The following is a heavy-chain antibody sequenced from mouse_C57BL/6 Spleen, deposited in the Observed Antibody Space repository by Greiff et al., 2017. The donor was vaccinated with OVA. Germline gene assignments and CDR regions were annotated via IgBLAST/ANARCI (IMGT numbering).Heavy chain of an antibody. D-gene: IGHD4-1*01. V-gene: IGHV5-16*01. CDR3: ARDLGRGGYFDV. J-gene: IGHJ1*03. CDR1: GFTFSDYY. Sequence: EVKLMESEGGLVQPGSSMKLSCTASGFTFSDYYMAWVRQVPEKGLEWVANINYDGSSTYYLDSLKSRFIISRDNAKNILYLQMSSLKSEDTATYYCARDLGRGGYFDVWGTGTTVTVSS. CDR2: INYDGSST.